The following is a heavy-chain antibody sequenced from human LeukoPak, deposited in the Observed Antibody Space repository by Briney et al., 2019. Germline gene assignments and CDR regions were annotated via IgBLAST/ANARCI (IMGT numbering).Heavy chain of an antibody. CDR1: GFTFSSYS. CDR2: ISSSSSTI. J-gene: IGHJ4*02. CDR3: AKALFYTSGSNFDY. Sequence: GGSLRLSCAASGFTFSSYSMNWVRQAPGKGLEWVSYISSSSSTIYYADSVKGRFTISRDNSKNTLYLQMNSLRAEDTAVYYCAKALFYTSGSNFDYWGQGTLVTVSS. D-gene: IGHD6-19*01. V-gene: IGHV3-48*01.